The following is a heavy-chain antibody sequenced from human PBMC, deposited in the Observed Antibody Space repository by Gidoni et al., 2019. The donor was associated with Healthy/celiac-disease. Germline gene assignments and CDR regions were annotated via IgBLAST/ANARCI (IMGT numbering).Heavy chain of an antibody. CDR3: ARTNYYDSSKIDY. CDR1: GGSISSYY. CDR2: LYYSGST. D-gene: IGHD3-22*01. V-gene: IGHV4-59*01. J-gene: IGHJ4*02. Sequence: QVQLQESGPGLVKPSETLSLTCTVSGGSISSYYWSWIRQPPGKGLEWIGYLYYSGSTNYNPSLKSRVTISVDTSKNQFSLKLSSVTAADTAVYYCARTNYYDSSKIDYWGQGTLVTVSS.